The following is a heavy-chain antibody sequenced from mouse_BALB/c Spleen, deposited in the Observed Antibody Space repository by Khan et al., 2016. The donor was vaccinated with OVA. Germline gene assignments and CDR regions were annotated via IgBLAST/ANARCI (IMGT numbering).Heavy chain of an antibody. Sequence: QVQLQQPGAELVKPGAPVKLSCKASGYTFTSYWMNWVKQRPGRGLEWIGRIAPSDSETHYNQKFKDKATLTVDKSSSTAYIQLSSLTSEDSAVYYWARDQYGNYFYAMDYWGQGTSVTVSS. J-gene: IGHJ4*01. V-gene: IGHV1-69*02. CDR3: ARDQYGNYFYAMDY. CDR2: IAPSDSET. CDR1: GYTFTSYW. D-gene: IGHD2-10*02.